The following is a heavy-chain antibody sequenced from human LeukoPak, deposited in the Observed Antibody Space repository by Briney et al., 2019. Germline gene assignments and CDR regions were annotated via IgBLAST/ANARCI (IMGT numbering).Heavy chain of an antibody. Sequence: GGSLRLSCAASGFTFSNYWLHWVRQAPGKGLVWVSRVNFDGTTTNYADSVKGRLTISRDNTKTTLYLQMNSQRAEDTAVYYCVRGAARAYYMDVWGKGTTVTVSS. V-gene: IGHV3-74*01. J-gene: IGHJ6*03. D-gene: IGHD6-6*01. CDR1: GFTFSNYW. CDR3: VRGAARAYYMDV. CDR2: VNFDGTTT.